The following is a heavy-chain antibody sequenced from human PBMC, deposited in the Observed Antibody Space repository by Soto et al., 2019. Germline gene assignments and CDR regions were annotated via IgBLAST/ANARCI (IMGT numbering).Heavy chain of an antibody. CDR1: GYTFTNYA. Sequence: QVQLVQSGAEEKKPGASVKVSCKASGYTFTNYATHWVRQAPGQRLEWMGGINAGNGNTKYSQKFQGRVTITRDTSASTAYMELRSLRSEDTAVYYCARVSGYYLPDYWGQGTLVTVSS. J-gene: IGHJ4*02. D-gene: IGHD5-12*01. CDR3: ARVSGYYLPDY. CDR2: INAGNGNT. V-gene: IGHV1-3*05.